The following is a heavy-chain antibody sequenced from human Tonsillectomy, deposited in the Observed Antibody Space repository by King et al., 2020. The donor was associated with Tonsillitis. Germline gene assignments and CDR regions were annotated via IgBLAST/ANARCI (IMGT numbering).Heavy chain of an antibody. CDR3: AGSSGSYSDYFDY. D-gene: IGHD1-26*01. CDR1: GFSFSSYW. V-gene: IGHV3-7*01. CDR2: IKQDGSEK. Sequence: VQLVESGGGLVQPGGSLRLSCAASGFSFSSYWISWVRQAPGKGLEWVANIKQDGSEKYYVDSVKGRFAISRDNAKNSLYLQMNSLRAEDTAVYYCAGSSGSYSDYFDYWGQGTLVTVSS. J-gene: IGHJ4*02.